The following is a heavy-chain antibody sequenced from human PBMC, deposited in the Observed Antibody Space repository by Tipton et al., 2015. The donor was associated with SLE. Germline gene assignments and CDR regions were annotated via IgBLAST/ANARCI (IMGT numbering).Heavy chain of an antibody. V-gene: IGHV5-51*01. J-gene: IGHJ6*02. CDR1: GYSFSSYS. CDR2: VSPADSDT. D-gene: IGHD3-10*01. Sequence: QLVQSGAEVKKPGESLKISCKGSGYSFSSYSIGWVRQMPGKGLEWMAVVSPADSDTTYSPSFQGLVTISADESLNTAYLQWSSLKASDTAIYYCARHYGSPGYYYGMDVWGQGTTVTVSS. CDR3: ARHYGSPGYYYGMDV.